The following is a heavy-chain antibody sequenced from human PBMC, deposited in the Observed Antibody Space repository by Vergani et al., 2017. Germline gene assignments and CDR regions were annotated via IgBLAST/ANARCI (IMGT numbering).Heavy chain of an antibody. J-gene: IGHJ3*02. CDR3: AKDLRYSSSSKADAFDI. CDR1: GFTFSSYG. D-gene: IGHD6-13*01. CDR2: ISYDGSNK. V-gene: IGHV3-30*18. Sequence: QVQLVESGGGVVQPGGSLRLSCAASGFTFSSYGMHWVRQAPGKGLEWVAVISYDGSNKYYADSVKGRFTISRDNSKNTLYLQMNSLRAEDTAVYYCAKDLRYSSSSKADAFDIWGQGTMVTVSS.